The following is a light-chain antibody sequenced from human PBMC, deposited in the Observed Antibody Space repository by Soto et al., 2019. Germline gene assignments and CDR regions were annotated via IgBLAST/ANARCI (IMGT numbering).Light chain of an antibody. Sequence: DIQMTQSPPSLSASVGDRVTITCRASQGIRNYVAWYQQIPGKAPKLLIYAASTLQSGVPSRFSGSGSGTDFTLTINGLQPDDVATYSCQKYSSVPVFGPGTKVEIK. CDR2: AAS. V-gene: IGKV1-27*01. CDR3: QKYSSVPV. J-gene: IGKJ3*01. CDR1: QGIRNY.